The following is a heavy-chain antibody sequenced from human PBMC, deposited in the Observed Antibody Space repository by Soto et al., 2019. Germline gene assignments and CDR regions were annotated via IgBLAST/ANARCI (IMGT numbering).Heavy chain of an antibody. V-gene: IGHV1-2*02. J-gene: IGHJ5*02. D-gene: IGHD2-15*01. CDR1: GYTFTGYY. CDR2: INPNSGGT. CDR3: ARDLEGYCSGGSCQAPYGDVRWFDP. Sequence: ASVKVSCKASGYTFTGYYMHWVRQAPGQGLEWMGWINPNSGGTNYAQKFQGRVTMTRDTSISTAYMELSRLRSDDTAVYYCARDLEGYCSGGSCQAPYGDVRWFDPWGQGTLVTVS.